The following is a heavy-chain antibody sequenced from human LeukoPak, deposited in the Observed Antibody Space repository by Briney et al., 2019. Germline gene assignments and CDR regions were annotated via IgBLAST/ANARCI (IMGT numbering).Heavy chain of an antibody. CDR1: GGSFSGYY. Sequence: PSETLSLTCAVYGGSFSGYYWSWIRQSPGKGLEWIGEINHSGSTNYNPSLKSRVTISVDTSQNQFSLRLSSVTAADTAVYYCARRRQYDSSLFWNFDLWGRGTLVTVSS. D-gene: IGHD6-6*01. V-gene: IGHV4-34*01. J-gene: IGHJ2*01. CDR2: INHSGST. CDR3: ARRRQYDSSLFWNFDL.